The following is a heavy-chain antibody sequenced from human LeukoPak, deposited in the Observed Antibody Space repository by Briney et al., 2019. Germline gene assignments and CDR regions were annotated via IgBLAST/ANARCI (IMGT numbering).Heavy chain of an antibody. CDR3: ARGGSSWYGGSYYYYYGMDV. CDR2: IYFGGGS. V-gene: IGHV3-66*01. D-gene: IGHD6-13*01. CDR1: GFAGSTSY. J-gene: IGHJ6*02. Sequence: GGSLRLSCAASGFAGSTSYMTWVRQAPGKGLEWVSVIYFGGGSFYAGSVTGRFSISRDNSKDTVYLQMNSLRAEDTAVYYCARGGSSWYGGSYYYYYGMDVWGQGTTVTVSS.